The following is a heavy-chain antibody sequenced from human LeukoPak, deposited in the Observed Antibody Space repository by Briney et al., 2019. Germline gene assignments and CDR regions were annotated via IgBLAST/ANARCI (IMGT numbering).Heavy chain of an antibody. J-gene: IGHJ4*02. Sequence: GGSLRLSCAASGFTFSSYSMNWVRQAPGKGLEWVSSISSRSSYIYYTDSVKGRFTISRDNAKNSLHLQMNSLRAEDTAVYHCAISYGSGTYYNYWGQGTLVTVSS. CDR1: GFTFSSYS. CDR2: ISSRSSYI. D-gene: IGHD3-10*01. CDR3: AISYGSGTYYNY. V-gene: IGHV3-21*04.